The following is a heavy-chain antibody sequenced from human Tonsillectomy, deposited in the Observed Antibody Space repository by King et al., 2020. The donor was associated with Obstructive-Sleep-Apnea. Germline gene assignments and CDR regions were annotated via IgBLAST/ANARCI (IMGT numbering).Heavy chain of an antibody. J-gene: IGHJ4*02. CDR2: IYWDDDK. Sequence: TLKESGPTLVKPTQTLTLTCTFSGFSLSSSGVGVGWIRQPPGKALEWLPLIYWDDDKRYSPSLKSRLTITKDTSKNQVVLTMTNMDPVDTATYYCARIDYDFWSGMLYFDYWGQGTLVTVSS. CDR1: GFSLSSSGVG. CDR3: ARIDYDFWSGMLYFDY. V-gene: IGHV2-5*02. D-gene: IGHD3-3*01.